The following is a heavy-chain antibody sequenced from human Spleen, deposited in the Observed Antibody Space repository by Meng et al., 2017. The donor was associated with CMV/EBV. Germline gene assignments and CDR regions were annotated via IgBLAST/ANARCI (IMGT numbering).Heavy chain of an antibody. Sequence: GGSLRLSCAASGFTFSSYAMHWVRQAPGKGLEWVAVISYDGSNKYYADSVKGRFTISRDNAKNSLYLQMNSLRAEDTAVYYCARGGSTGVIYWGQGTLVTVSS. CDR2: ISYDGSNK. V-gene: IGHV3-30-3*01. CDR3: ARGGSTGVIY. D-gene: IGHD2-21*01. J-gene: IGHJ4*02. CDR1: GFTFSSYA.